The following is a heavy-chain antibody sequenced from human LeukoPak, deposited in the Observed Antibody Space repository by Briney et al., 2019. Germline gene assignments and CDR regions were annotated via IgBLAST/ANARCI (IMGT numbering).Heavy chain of an antibody. D-gene: IGHD3-10*01. V-gene: IGHV3-23*01. CDR1: GFTFSSYA. CDR2: ISGSGDST. Sequence: GGSLRLSCAASGFTFSSYAMSWVRQAPGKGLEWVSTISGSGDSTYYADSVKGRFTISRDNSKNALYLQMNSLRAEDTAVYYCARDDGAGGPFDYWGQGTLVSVSS. CDR3: ARDDGAGGPFDY. J-gene: IGHJ4*02.